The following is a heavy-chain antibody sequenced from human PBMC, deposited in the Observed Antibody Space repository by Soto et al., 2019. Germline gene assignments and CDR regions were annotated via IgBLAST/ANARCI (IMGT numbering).Heavy chain of an antibody. J-gene: IGHJ4*02. D-gene: IGHD3-22*01. Sequence: QPGGSLRLSCAASGFTFSSYAMSWVRQAPGKGLEWVSAISGSGGSTYYADSVKGRFTISRDNSKNTLYLQMNSLRAEDTAVYYCAKCRYYDSSGYYPPYYFDYWGQGTLVTVSS. CDR2: ISGSGGST. V-gene: IGHV3-23*01. CDR3: AKCRYYDSSGYYPPYYFDY. CDR1: GFTFSSYA.